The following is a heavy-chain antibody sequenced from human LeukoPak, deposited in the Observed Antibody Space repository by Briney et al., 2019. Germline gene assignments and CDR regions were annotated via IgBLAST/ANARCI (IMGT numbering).Heavy chain of an antibody. V-gene: IGHV3-23*01. D-gene: IGHD7-27*01. CDR2: LSGSGTA. CDR3: AKDLGRAVNQYALARLRD. J-gene: IGHJ4*02. Sequence: QSGRSLRLSCAVSGFTFDSFAMNWVRQPPGKGLEWVSSLSGSGTALYADSVKGRFTISRDFANNTLFLQMNSLRGDDTAVYYCAKDLGRAVNQYALARLRDWGQGTLVTVSS. CDR1: GFTFDSFA.